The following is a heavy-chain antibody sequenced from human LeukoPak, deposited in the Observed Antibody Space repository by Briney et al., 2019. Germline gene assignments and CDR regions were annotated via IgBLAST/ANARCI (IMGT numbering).Heavy chain of an antibody. CDR1: GGSISSYY. J-gene: IGHJ4*02. D-gene: IGHD3-3*01. CDR2: IYYSGST. V-gene: IGHV4-39*01. CDR3: ARGLYDFWSGYYYDY. Sequence: SETLSLTCTVSGGSISSYYWGWIRQPPGKGLEWIGSIYYSGSTYYNPSLKSRVTISVDTSKNQFSLKLSSVTAADTAVYYCARGLYDFWSGYYYDYWAREPWSPSPQ.